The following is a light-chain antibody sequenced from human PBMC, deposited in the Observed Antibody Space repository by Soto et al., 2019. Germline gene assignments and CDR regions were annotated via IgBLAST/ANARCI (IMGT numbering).Light chain of an antibody. CDR2: DSL. CDR3: QQYGSLPIT. Sequence: DIQMTQSPSSLAASVGARVTISCQASQDIGDSLNWYQQKEGRTPKLLIYDSLHLEPGVPSRFSGSSSGTRFSLTISSMQPEDVATYFCQQYGSLPITFGQGTQL. V-gene: IGKV1-33*01. J-gene: IGKJ5*01. CDR1: QDIGDS.